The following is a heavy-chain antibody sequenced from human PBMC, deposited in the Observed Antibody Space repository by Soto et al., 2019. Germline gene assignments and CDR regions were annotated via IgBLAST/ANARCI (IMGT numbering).Heavy chain of an antibody. CDR1: GFSLSSTRMA. D-gene: IGHD6-19*01. V-gene: IGHV2-5*02. Sequence: QITLKESGPTLVKPTQTLTLTCTFSGFSLSSTRMAVGWIRQPPGKALEWLALIYWDDDKRYSPFLKRRLTITKDTSKNQVVLTMSNMDPVDTARYYCAHIVVAGFGYYFDYWGQGTLVTVSS. CDR3: AHIVVAGFGYYFDY. J-gene: IGHJ4*02. CDR2: IYWDDDK.